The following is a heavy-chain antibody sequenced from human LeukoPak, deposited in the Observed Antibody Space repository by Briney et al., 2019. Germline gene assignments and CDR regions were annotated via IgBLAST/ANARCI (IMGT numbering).Heavy chain of an antibody. CDR1: GFTFCSSI. CDR3: ARKTGWQFDY. D-gene: IGHD6-19*01. V-gene: IGHV3-30*01. J-gene: IGHJ4*02. CDR2: ISYDENKK. Sequence: GGSLRLSCVASGFTFCSSIMHWVRQAPGKGLEWVAVISYDENKKYYADSVKGRFTISRDNSKNTLYLQMNSLRPEDTAVYYCARKTGWQFDYWGQGTLVAVSS.